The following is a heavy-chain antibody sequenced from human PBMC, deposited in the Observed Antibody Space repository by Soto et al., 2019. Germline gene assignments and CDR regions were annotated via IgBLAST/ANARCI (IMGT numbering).Heavy chain of an antibody. J-gene: IGHJ6*02. CDR3: ARSYSSSWPRYYYYGMDV. V-gene: IGHV4-34*01. CDR2: INHSGST. D-gene: IGHD6-13*01. Sequence: SETLSLTCAVYGGSFSGYYWSRIRQPPGKGLEWIGEINHSGSTNYNPSLKSRVTISVDTSKNQFSLKLSSVTAADTAVYYCARSYSSSWPRYYYYGMDVWGQGTTVTVSS. CDR1: GGSFSGYY.